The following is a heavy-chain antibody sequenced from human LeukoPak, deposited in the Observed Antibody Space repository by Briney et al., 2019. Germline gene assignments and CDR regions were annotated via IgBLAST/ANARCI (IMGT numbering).Heavy chain of an antibody. D-gene: IGHD2-2*01. CDR2: IYSNGKE. J-gene: IGHJ5*01. V-gene: IGHV3-53*01. CDR1: GFSVDSNY. Sequence: GGSLRLSCLASGFSVDSNYMSWVRQAPGKGLEWVSVIYSNGKEYYAESAKGRFTISRDISKNSLDLQMNRLRGDDTAVYYCARESPTSCIDSWGQGTLVIVSS. CDR3: ARESPTSCIDS.